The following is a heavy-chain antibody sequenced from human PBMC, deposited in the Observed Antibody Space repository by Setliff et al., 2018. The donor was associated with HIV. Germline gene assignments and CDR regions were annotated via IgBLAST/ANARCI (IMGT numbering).Heavy chain of an antibody. Sequence: ASVKVSCKASGYTFTSYYMHCVRQAPGQGLEWLGMINPSGGSTWYAQKFQGRVTMTGDTSTNTLYMELSSLRSEDTAVYCCARGWEGGMDYWGQGTLVTVSS. V-gene: IGHV1-46*01. CDR1: GYTFTSYY. CDR2: INPSGGST. J-gene: IGHJ4*02. D-gene: IGHD1-26*01. CDR3: ARGWEGGMDY.